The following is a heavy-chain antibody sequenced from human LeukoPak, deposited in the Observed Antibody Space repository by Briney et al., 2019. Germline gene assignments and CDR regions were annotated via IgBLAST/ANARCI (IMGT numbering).Heavy chain of an antibody. CDR3: ARQGSGTGSHFDY. J-gene: IGHJ4*02. CDR1: GGSISSRSYY. Sequence: PSETLSLTCIVSGGSISSRSYYWGWIRQPPGKGLEWIGSIYYSGTTFYNPSLKSRVTLSVDTSKTQFSLRLRSVTAADTAIYYCARQGSGTGSHFDYWGQGTLVTVSS. V-gene: IGHV4-39*01. D-gene: IGHD1-26*01. CDR2: IYYSGTT.